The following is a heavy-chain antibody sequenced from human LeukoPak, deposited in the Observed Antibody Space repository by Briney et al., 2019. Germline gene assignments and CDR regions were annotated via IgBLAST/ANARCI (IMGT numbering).Heavy chain of an antibody. D-gene: IGHD3-22*01. CDR3: ARMYYYYDSSGYYPFDY. V-gene: IGHV2-70*11. Sequence: ESGPTLVNPTQTLTLTCTFSGFSLSTSGMCVSWIRQPPGKALEWLARIDWDDDKYYSTSLKTRLTISKDTSKNQVVLTMANMDPVDTATYYCARMYYYYDSSGYYPFDYWGQGTLVTVSS. CDR1: GFSLSTSGMC. CDR2: IDWDDDK. J-gene: IGHJ4*02.